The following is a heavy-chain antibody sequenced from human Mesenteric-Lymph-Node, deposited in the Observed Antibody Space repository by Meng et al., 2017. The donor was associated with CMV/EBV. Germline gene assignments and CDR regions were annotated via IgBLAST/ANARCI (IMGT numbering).Heavy chain of an antibody. J-gene: IGHJ5*02. CDR1: GGSFSGYY. Sequence: PETLSLTCAVYGGSFSGYYWSWIRQPPGKGLEWIGEINHSGSTNYNPSLKSRVTISVDTSKNQFSLKLSSMTAADTAVYYCARGWYLRSWGQGTLVTVSS. V-gene: IGHV4-34*01. D-gene: IGHD2-15*01. CDR2: INHSGST. CDR3: ARGWYLRS.